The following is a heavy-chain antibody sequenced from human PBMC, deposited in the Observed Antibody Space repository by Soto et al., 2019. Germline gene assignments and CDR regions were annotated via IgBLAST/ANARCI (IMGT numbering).Heavy chain of an antibody. CDR3: ARGRGAAADYFDF. CDR2: ISSSTSHT. J-gene: IGHJ4*02. V-gene: IGHV3-11*05. Sequence: QVQLVESGGSLVKPGGSLRLSCAVSGFTFSDYYMTWIGQAPGKGLEWVSYISSSTSHTNYADSVKGRFTISRDNAKNSLFLQMNSLRAEDTAVYYCARGRGAAADYFDFWGQGTLVTVSS. D-gene: IGHD6-13*01. CDR1: GFTFSDYY.